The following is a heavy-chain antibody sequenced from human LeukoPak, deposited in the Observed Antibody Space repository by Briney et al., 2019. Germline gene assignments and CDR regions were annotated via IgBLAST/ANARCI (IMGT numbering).Heavy chain of an antibody. D-gene: IGHD2-15*01. CDR3: AKEVDCSGGSCYFDY. CDR1: GFTFSSYG. CDR2: ISYDGSNK. V-gene: IGHV3-30*18. J-gene: IGHJ4*02. Sequence: PGGSLRLSCAASGFTFSSYGMHWVRQAPGKGLEWVAVISYDGSNKYYADSVKGRFTISRDNSKNTLYLQMNSLRAEDTAVYYCAKEVDCSGGSCYFDYWGQGTLVTVSS.